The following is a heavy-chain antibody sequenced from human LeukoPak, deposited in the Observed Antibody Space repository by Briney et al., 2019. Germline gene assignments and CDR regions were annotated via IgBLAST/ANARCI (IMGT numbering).Heavy chain of an antibody. CDR3: STDAYFGAFDI. Sequence: GGSLRLSCAASGFTFSNAWMSWVRQAPGKGLEWVGRIKSKTDGGTTDYAAPVKGRFTISRDDSKNTLYLQMNSLKTEDTAVYSCSTDAYFGAFDIWGQGTMVTVSS. D-gene: IGHD3-10*01. CDR1: GFTFSNAW. CDR2: IKSKTDGGTT. V-gene: IGHV3-15*01. J-gene: IGHJ3*02.